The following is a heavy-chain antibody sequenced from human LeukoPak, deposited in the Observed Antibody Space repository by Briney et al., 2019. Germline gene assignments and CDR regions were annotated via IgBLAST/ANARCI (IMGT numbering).Heavy chain of an antibody. D-gene: IGHD4-11*01. CDR2: IYPGDSDT. CDR3: ATRKTTVTLHEVYMDV. CDR1: GYSFTSYW. V-gene: IGHV5-51*01. Sequence: GESLKISCKGSGYSFTSYWIGWVRQMPGKGLEWMGIIYPGDSDTRYSPSFQGQVTISADKSISTAYLQWSSLKASDTAMYYRATRKTTVTLHEVYMDVWGKGTTVTVSS. J-gene: IGHJ6*03.